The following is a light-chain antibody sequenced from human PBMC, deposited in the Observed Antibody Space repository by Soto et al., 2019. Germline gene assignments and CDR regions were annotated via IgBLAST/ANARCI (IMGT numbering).Light chain of an antibody. J-gene: IGKJ5*01. V-gene: IGKV3-11*01. CDR2: YAS. CDR1: QSVSNY. Sequence: ETVLTQSPATLSLSPGERATLSCRASQSVSNYLDWYQQKPGQAPRLLIYYASNRATGIPARFSGSGSGTEFTLTISSLEPEDFAVYYCQQRSNWPPITFGQGTRLEIK. CDR3: QQRSNWPPIT.